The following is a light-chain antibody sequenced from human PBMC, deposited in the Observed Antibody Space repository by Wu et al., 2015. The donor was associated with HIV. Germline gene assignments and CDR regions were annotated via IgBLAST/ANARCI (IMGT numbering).Light chain of an antibody. V-gene: IGKV1-9*01. CDR3: QQLNSYPA. Sequence: DIQLTQFPSFLSASVGDRVSITCRASQGISSYLAWYQQKPGKAPKLLIYAASTLQSGVPSRFSGSGSGTEFTLTISSLQPEDFATYYCQQLNSYPAFGQGTRPEIK. J-gene: IGKJ5*01. CDR1: QGISSY. CDR2: AAS.